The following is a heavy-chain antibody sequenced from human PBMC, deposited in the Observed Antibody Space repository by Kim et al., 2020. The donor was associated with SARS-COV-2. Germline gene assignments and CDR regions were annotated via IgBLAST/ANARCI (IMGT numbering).Heavy chain of an antibody. CDR3: AKDLSRSDFWSGYYEYNWFDP. CDR2: ISSSGGRT. V-gene: IGHV3-23*01. J-gene: IGHJ5*02. Sequence: GGSLRLSCAASGFTFSSYAMSWVRQAPVKGLEWVSGISSSGGRTYYADSVKGRFTISRDNSKNTLYLQMNSLRAEDTAVYYCAKDLSRSDFWSGYYEYNWFDPWGQGTLVTVSS. D-gene: IGHD3-3*01. CDR1: GFTFSSYA.